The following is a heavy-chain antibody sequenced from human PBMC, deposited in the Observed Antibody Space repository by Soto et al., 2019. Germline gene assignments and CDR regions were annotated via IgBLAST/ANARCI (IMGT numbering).Heavy chain of an antibody. Sequence: PGGSLRLSCAASGFTFSSYAMSWARQAPGKGLEWVSAISGSGGSTYYADSVKGRFTISRDNSKNTLYLQMNSLRAEDTAVYYCAKDSRPIYGSGSYSYYYYGMDVWGQGTTVTV. CDR3: AKDSRPIYGSGSYSYYYYGMDV. CDR1: GFTFSSYA. CDR2: ISGSGGST. J-gene: IGHJ6*02. D-gene: IGHD3-10*01. V-gene: IGHV3-23*01.